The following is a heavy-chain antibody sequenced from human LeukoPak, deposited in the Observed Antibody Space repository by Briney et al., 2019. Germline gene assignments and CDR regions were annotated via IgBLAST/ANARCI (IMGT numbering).Heavy chain of an antibody. V-gene: IGHV5-51*01. Sequence: GESLKISCKGSGYSFTSYCIGWVRQMPGKGLEWMGIIYPGDSDTRYSPSFQGQVTISADKSISTAYLQWSSLKASDTAMYYCARALWDGDYAWVDAFDIWGQGTMVTVSS. CDR1: GYSFTSYC. D-gene: IGHD4-17*01. CDR3: ARALWDGDYAWVDAFDI. J-gene: IGHJ3*02. CDR2: IYPGDSDT.